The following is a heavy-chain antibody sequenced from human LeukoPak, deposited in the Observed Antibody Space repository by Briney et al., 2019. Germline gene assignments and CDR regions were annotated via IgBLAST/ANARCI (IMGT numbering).Heavy chain of an antibody. CDR1: GGSINTYY. J-gene: IGHJ5*02. D-gene: IGHD2-2*01. Sequence: SETLSLTCTVSGGSINTYYWSWIRQPPGKGLEWIGYIHYSGTTNYNPSLKSRVTISVDTSKNQFSLKLSSVTAADTAVYYCARERRAPTAANWFDPWGQGTLVTVSS. CDR3: ARERRAPTAANWFDP. CDR2: IHYSGTT. V-gene: IGHV4-59*12.